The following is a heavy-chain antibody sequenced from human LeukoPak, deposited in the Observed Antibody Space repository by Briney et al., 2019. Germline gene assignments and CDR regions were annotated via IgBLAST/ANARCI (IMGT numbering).Heavy chain of an antibody. Sequence: ASEKVSCKASGYTFTSYGVSWVRQAPGQGLEWMGWISAYNGNTNYAQKLQGRVTMTTDTSTSTTYMELRSLRSDDTAVYYCASGFLTGTGFDYWGQGTLVTVSS. CDR1: GYTFTSYG. V-gene: IGHV1-18*01. CDR3: ASGFLTGTGFDY. J-gene: IGHJ4*02. CDR2: ISAYNGNT. D-gene: IGHD1-20*01.